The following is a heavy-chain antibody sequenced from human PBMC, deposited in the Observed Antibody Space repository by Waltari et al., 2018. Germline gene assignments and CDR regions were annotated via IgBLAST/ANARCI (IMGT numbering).Heavy chain of an antibody. CDR2: MSYDGSNK. D-gene: IGHD6-13*01. CDR3: ARAGGYTAAGNSDY. CDR1: GFTFSSYA. Sequence: QVQLVESGGGVVQPGRSLRLSCAASGFTFSSYAMHWVRQAPGKGLGWVAVMSYDGSNKYYADYVKGRFPISRDNSKNTLYLQMNSRRAEYTAVYYCARAGGYTAAGNSDYWGQGTLVTVSS. V-gene: IGHV3-30*04. J-gene: IGHJ4*02.